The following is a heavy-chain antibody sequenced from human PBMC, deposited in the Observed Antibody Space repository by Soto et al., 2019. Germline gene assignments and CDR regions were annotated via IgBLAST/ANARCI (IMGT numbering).Heavy chain of an antibody. CDR2: ISTNGGST. CDR1: GFPFGIYA. J-gene: IGHJ4*02. D-gene: IGHD3-22*01. Sequence: GGSLRLSRLTSGFPFGIYAMHWVPQGPGKGLEYVSSISTNGGSTDYADSVKGRFTISRDNSKNTVYLQMSSLRVEDTAVYYCVKGEYYYDSSGYYPFDYWGQGTLVTVSS. V-gene: IGHV3-64D*06. CDR3: VKGEYYYDSSGYYPFDY.